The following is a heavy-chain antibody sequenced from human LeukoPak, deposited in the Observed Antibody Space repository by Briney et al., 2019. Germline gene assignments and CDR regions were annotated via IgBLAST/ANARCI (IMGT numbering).Heavy chain of an antibody. CDR2: IYYSGST. CDR1: GGSISSSSYH. CDR3: ARRGGYCSSTSCSNWFDP. D-gene: IGHD2-2*01. J-gene: IGHJ5*02. Sequence: SETLSLTCTVSGGSISSSSYHWGWIRQPPGKGLEWIGSIYYSGSTYYNPSLKSRVTISVDTSKNQFSLKLSSVTAADTAVYYCARRGGYCSSTSCSNWFDPWGQGTLVTVSS. V-gene: IGHV4-39*01.